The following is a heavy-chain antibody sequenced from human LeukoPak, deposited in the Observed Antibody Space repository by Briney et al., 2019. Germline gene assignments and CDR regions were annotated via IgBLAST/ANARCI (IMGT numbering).Heavy chain of an antibody. CDR1: GFTFSSYW. CDR2: FGTRSTSI. Sequence: GGSLRLSCSASGFTFSSYWMHWVRQAPGKGLEWVSSFGTRSTSIYHAGSVKGRFAISRDNAKNSLYLQMNSLRAEDTALYYCAREVSEGFDFWGQGTLVTVSS. V-gene: IGHV3-21*01. D-gene: IGHD3-22*01. CDR3: AREVSEGFDF. J-gene: IGHJ4*02.